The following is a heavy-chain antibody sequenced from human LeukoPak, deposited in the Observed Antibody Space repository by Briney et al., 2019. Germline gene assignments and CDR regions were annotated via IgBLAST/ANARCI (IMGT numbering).Heavy chain of an antibody. CDR1: GYSTSSGYY. V-gene: IGHV4-38-2*02. CDR3: ARGVHLEWLSIYYFDY. CDR2: IYHSGST. J-gene: IGHJ4*02. D-gene: IGHD3-3*01. Sequence: SSETLSPTCTVSGYSTSSGYYWGWIRQPPGKGLEWIGSIYHSGSTYYNPSLKSRVTISVDTSKNQFSLKLSSVTAADTAVYYCARGVHLEWLSIYYFDYWGQGTLVTVSS.